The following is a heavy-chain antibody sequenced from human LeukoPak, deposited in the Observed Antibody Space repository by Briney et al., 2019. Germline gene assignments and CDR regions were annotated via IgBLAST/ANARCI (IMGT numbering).Heavy chain of an antibody. J-gene: IGHJ4*02. CDR2: INTNTGNP. V-gene: IGHV7-4-1*02. D-gene: IGHD1-26*01. CDR1: GFTFTSYA. Sequence: GGSLRLSCAASGFTFTSYAMNWVRQAPGQGLEWMGWINTNTGNPTYAQGFIGRFVFSLDTSISTAYLQISSLKAEDTAVYYCARARTEVGATVLDYWGQGTLVTVSS. CDR3: ARARTEVGATVLDY.